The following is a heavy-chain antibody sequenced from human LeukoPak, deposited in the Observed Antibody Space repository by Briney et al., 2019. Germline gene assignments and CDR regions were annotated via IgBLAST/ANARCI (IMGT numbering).Heavy chain of an antibody. CDR3: AREDYTSSSNTVYNWFGP. CDR2: INPNSGGT. Sequence: ASVKVSWKASGYTFTGYYMHWVRQAPGQGLEWMGWINPNSGGTNYAQKFQGRVTMTRDTSIITAYMELSRVTPDDTALYYCAREDYTSSSNTVYNWFGPWGQGTLVTVSS. V-gene: IGHV1-2*02. CDR1: GYTFTGYY. J-gene: IGHJ5*02. D-gene: IGHD6-13*01.